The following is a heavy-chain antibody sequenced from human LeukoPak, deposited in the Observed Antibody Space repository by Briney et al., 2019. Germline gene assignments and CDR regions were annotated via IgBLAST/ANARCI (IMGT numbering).Heavy chain of an antibody. V-gene: IGHV4-59*12. CDR1: GGSISSYY. D-gene: IGHD6-13*01. J-gene: IGHJ4*02. Sequence: SETLSLTCTVSGGSISSYYWSWIRQPPGKGLEWIGYIYHSGSTYYNPSLKSRVTISVDRSKNQFSLKLSSVTAADTAVYYCARVRGSSSWYVVDYFDYWGQGTLVTVSS. CDR2: IYHSGST. CDR3: ARVRGSSSWYVVDYFDY.